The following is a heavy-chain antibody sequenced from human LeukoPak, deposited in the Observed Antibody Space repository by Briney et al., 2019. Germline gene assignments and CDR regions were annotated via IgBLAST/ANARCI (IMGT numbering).Heavy chain of an antibody. CDR1: GASISSYS. CDR2: IYSSGST. Sequence: PSETLSLTRTVSGASISSYSWSWIRQPAGKGLEWIGRIYSSGSTNYNPSLKSRVTMSADTSKNHFSLRLSSVTAADTAVYYCARDPAPDAFDIWGQGTMVTVSS. V-gene: IGHV4-4*07. J-gene: IGHJ3*02. CDR3: ARDPAPDAFDI.